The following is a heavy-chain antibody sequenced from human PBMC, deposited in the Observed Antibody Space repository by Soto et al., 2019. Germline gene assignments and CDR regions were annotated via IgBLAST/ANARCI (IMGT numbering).Heavy chain of an antibody. V-gene: IGHV1-24*01. CDR1: GYTLTELS. CDR3: ATRIAAAGIYYYGMDV. CDR2: FDPEDGET. D-gene: IGHD6-13*01. J-gene: IGHJ6*02. Sequence: GPSVKVSCKVSGYTLTELSMHWVRQAPGKGLEWMGGFDPEDGETIYAQKFQGRVTMTEDTSTDTAYMELSSLRSEDTAVYYCATRIAAAGIYYYGMDVWGQGTTVTVSS.